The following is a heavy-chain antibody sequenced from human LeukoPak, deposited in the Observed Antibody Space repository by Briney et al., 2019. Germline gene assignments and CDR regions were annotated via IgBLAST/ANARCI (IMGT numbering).Heavy chain of an antibody. J-gene: IGHJ5*02. CDR3: SGVRGLGWFDP. CDR1: GGSFSGYY. CDR2: IYYSGST. Sequence: SETLSLTCAVYGGSFSGYYWSWIRQPPGKGLEWIGSIYYSGSTYYNPSLKSRVTISVDTSKNQFSLKLSSVTAADTAVYYCSGVRGLGWFDPWGQGTLVTVSS. V-gene: IGHV4-34*01. D-gene: IGHD3-10*01.